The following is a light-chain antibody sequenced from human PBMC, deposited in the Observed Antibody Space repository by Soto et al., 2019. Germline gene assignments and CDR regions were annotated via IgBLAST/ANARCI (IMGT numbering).Light chain of an antibody. CDR3: QHYNNLPLT. Sequence: EIVLTQSPATLSVSPGERATLSCRASQSVSSNLAWYQQKPGQAPRLVIYGASTRATGIPGRFSGSGSGTEFTLTISSLQSEDFAVYYCQHYNNLPLTFGGGAKVEIK. V-gene: IGKV3-15*01. J-gene: IGKJ4*01. CDR1: QSVSSN. CDR2: GAS.